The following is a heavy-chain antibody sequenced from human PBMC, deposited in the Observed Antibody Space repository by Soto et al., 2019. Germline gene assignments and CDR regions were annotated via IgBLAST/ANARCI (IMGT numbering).Heavy chain of an antibody. CDR2: ISSNGGST. CDR1: GFTFSSYA. J-gene: IGHJ6*03. V-gene: IGHV3-64*01. CDR3: ARVFTSGYDYSYYYYYMDV. D-gene: IGHD5-12*01. Sequence: PGGSLRLSCAASGFTFSSYAMHWVRQAPGKGLEYVSAISSNGGSTYYANSVKGRFTISRDNSKNTLYLQMGSLRAEDMAVYYCARVFTSGYDYSYYYYYMDVWGKGTTVTVSS.